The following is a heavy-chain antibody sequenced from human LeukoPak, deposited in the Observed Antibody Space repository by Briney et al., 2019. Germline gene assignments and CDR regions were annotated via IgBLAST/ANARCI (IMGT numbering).Heavy chain of an antibody. Sequence: GGSLRLSCAAPGLTLDDYGVSWVRPAPGKGLEWGSGINWNGGSTGYADSVTGRFTICRANAKNYLYLQLNSLRAENTALYYCARCSELVLPGDYCYYYIDVWGKGTMVTVSS. CDR2: INWNGGST. J-gene: IGHJ6*03. CDR1: GLTLDDYG. D-gene: IGHD6-6*01. V-gene: IGHV3-20*04. CDR3: ARCSELVLPGDYCYYYIDV.